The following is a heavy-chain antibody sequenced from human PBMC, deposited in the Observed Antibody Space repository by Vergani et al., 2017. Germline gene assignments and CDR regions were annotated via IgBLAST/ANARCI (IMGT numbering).Heavy chain of an antibody. J-gene: IGHJ4*02. D-gene: IGHD3-16*02. CDR3: XHSRIMITFGGVIVYFDY. CDR1: GFSLSPRGVG. Sequence: QITLKESGPTLVKPTQTLTLTCTFSGFSLSPRGVGVGWIRQPPGKALEWLALIYWDDDKRYSPSLKSRLTITKDTSKNQVVLTMTNMDPVDTATYYCXHSRIMITFGGVIVYFDYWGQGTLVTVSS. CDR2: IYWDDDK. V-gene: IGHV2-5*02.